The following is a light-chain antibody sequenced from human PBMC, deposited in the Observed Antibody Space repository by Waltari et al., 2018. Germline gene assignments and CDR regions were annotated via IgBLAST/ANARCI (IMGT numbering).Light chain of an antibody. Sequence: DIQMTQSPSSLSASVVDRVTITCQASQDISYYLNWYQQRPGQAPKALIYDASNLEAGFPSRFSGSGSGRDFSLTISSLQPQDIATYYCQQYDKFPLTFGGGTKVEIK. CDR2: DAS. V-gene: IGKV1-33*01. CDR3: QQYDKFPLT. CDR1: QDISYY. J-gene: IGKJ4*01.